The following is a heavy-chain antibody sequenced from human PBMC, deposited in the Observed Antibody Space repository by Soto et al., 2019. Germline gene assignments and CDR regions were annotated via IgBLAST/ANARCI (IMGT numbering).Heavy chain of an antibody. CDR2: ISHTGST. D-gene: IGHD3-10*01. V-gene: IGHV4-30-2*01. J-gene: IGHJ5*02. CDR3: ASGGAPYFVSRFDP. Sequence: PSETLSLTCAVSGGSITSGNSYSWSWIRQPPGKGLEWIGAISHTGSTSYNPSLKSRVTMSVDKSKNQFSLKLPSVTAADMCVYYSASGGAPYFVSRFDPWGEAALVTV. CDR1: GGSITSGNSYS.